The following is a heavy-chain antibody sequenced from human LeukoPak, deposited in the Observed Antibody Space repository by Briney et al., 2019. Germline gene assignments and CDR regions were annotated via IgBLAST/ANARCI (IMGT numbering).Heavy chain of an antibody. V-gene: IGHV1-2*02. CDR1: GYTFTDYY. Sequence: ASVKVSCKASGYTFTDYYMHWVRQAPGQGLEWMGWIKPNSGGTNSAQKFQGRVTMTRDTSISTAYMELSGLRSDDTAVYYCARDGHDSSGYYPDYWGQGTLVTVSS. J-gene: IGHJ4*02. CDR3: ARDGHDSSGYYPDY. CDR2: IKPNSGGT. D-gene: IGHD3-22*01.